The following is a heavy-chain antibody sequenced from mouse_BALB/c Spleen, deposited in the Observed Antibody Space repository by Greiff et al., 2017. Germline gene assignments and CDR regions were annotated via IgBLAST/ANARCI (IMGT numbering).Heavy chain of an antibody. CDR2: INSNGGST. CDR3: ARDGYGYAMDY. CDR1: GFTFSSYG. Sequence: EVMLVESGGGLVQPGGSLKLSCAASGFTFSSYGMSWVRQTPDKRLELVATINSNGGSTYYPDSVKGRFTISRDNAKNTLYLQMSSLKSEDTAMYYCARDGYGYAMDYWGQGTSVTVSS. J-gene: IGHJ4*01. V-gene: IGHV5-6-3*01. D-gene: IGHD2-10*02.